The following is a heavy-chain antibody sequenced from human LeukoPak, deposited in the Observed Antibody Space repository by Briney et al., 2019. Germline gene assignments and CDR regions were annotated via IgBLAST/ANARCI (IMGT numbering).Heavy chain of an antibody. J-gene: IGHJ5*02. CDR2: IDSSSGTI. CDR1: GFTFSSYS. Sequence: GGSLRLSCAASGFTFSSYSMNWVRQAPGKGLEWVSYIDSSSGTIYYADSVKGRFTISRDSAKNSLYLQMNSLRAEDTAVYYCARDRVVRGVPNWFDPWGQGTLVTVSS. V-gene: IGHV3-48*01. CDR3: ARDRVVRGVPNWFDP. D-gene: IGHD3-10*01.